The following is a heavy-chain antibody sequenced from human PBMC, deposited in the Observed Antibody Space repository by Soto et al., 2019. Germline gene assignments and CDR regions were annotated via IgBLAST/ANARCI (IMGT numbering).Heavy chain of an antibody. J-gene: IGHJ5*02. V-gene: IGHV4-30-2*01. Sequence: PSETLSLTCAVSGVSISSGDYSWSWIRQPPGRGLEWIGHIYYSGNTHYSPSLKSRVSISLDRSKNQFSLKLTSVTAADTAVYYCSTSSSGWPNWFDPWGQGTMVTVYS. CDR3: STSSSGWPNWFDP. CDR2: IYYSGNT. D-gene: IGHD6-19*01. CDR1: GVSISSGDYS.